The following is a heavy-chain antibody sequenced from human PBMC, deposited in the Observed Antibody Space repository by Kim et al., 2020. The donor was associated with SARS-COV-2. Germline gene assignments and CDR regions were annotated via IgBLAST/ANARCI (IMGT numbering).Heavy chain of an antibody. CDR2: VYYSGTT. V-gene: IGHV4-59*01. CDR3: ARGGWSLDY. J-gene: IGHJ4*02. Sequence: SETLFLTCTVSGGSINSFYWSWIRQPPGKGLEWIGYVYYSGTTNYNPSLKSRVTISVDPYKNQFSLKLSSVSGADTAVYYCARGGWSLDYWGQGILVTVSS. CDR1: GGSINSFY. D-gene: IGHD1-26*01.